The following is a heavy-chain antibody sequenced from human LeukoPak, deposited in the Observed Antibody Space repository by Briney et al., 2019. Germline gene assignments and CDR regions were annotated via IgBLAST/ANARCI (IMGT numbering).Heavy chain of an antibody. Sequence: GGTLRLSCAASGFTFNNYAMSWVRQAPGKGLEWVSVIGTIPGVTYYADSVKGRFTISRDNSKNTLYLQMSSLRAEDTALYYCAKDQAGAILYFDYWGQGTLVSASS. J-gene: IGHJ4*02. CDR1: GFTFNNYA. D-gene: IGHD1-26*01. CDR3: AKDQAGAILYFDY. CDR2: IGTIPGVT. V-gene: IGHV3-23*01.